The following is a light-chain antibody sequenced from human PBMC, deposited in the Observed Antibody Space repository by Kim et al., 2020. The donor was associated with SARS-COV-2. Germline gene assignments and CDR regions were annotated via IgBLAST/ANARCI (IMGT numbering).Light chain of an antibody. CDR2: DAS. V-gene: IGKV1-33*01. CDR3: QQYEGS. J-gene: IGKJ2*03. CDR1: QDISNY. Sequence: DIQMTQSPSSLSASEGDRVTITCQASQDISNYLNWYQQKPGKAPKLLIYDASNLETGVPSRFSGSGSGTDFTFTISSLQPEDIATYYCQQYEGSFGQGTKLEI.